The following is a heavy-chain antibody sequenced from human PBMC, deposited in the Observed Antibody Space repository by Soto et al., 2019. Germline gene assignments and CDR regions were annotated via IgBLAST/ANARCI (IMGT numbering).Heavy chain of an antibody. J-gene: IGHJ6*02. V-gene: IGHV3-9*01. CDR2: ISWNSGSI. D-gene: IGHD1-20*01. CDR3: AKDVRYNWNPTDEPPLYYYYGMDV. CDR1: GFTFDDYA. Sequence: PGGSLRLSCAASGFTFDDYAMHWVRQAPGKGLEWVSGISWNSGSIGYADSVKGRFTISRDNAKNSLYLQMNSLRAEDTALYYCAKDVRYNWNPTDEPPLYYYYGMDVWGQGTKVTVSS.